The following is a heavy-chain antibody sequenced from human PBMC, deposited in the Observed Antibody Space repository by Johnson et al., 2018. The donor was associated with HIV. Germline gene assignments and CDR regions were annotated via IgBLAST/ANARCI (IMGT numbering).Heavy chain of an antibody. CDR3: ARGRKDIAAVDGLDNDGFDV. Sequence: QVQLVESGGGLVQPGGSLRLSCAASGFTFSDYYMTWIRQAPGKGLEWLSFISSSGDIIRYADSVKGRFTLSRDLSKSTLDLQLNSLRVEDTAMYYCARGRKDIAAVDGLDNDGFDVWGQGTMVTVAS. J-gene: IGHJ3*01. CDR1: GFTFSDYY. D-gene: IGHD6-13*01. V-gene: IGHV3-11*04. CDR2: ISSSGDII.